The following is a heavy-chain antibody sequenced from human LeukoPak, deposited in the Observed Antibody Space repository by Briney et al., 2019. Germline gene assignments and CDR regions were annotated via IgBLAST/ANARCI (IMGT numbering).Heavy chain of an antibody. V-gene: IGHV3-23*01. CDR3: AKEYYDYLWGSYRDY. CDR2: ISGSAVST. CDR1: GFTFSSYA. Sequence: GGSLRLSCTASGFTFSSYAMSWVRQAPGKGLEWVSGISGSAVSTYYADSVKGRFTISRDNSKNMLYLQMSSLRAEDTAVYYCAKEYYDYLWGSYRDYWGQGTLVTVSS. J-gene: IGHJ4*02. D-gene: IGHD3-16*01.